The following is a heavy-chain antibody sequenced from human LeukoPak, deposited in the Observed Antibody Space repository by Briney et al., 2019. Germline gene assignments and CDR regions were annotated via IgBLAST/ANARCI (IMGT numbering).Heavy chain of an antibody. V-gene: IGHV3-7*01. J-gene: IGHJ4*02. D-gene: IGHD1-26*01. Sequence: GSLRLSCAASGFTFSSYSMNWVRQAPGKGLEWVANIKQDGSEKYYVDSVKGRFTISRDNAKNSLYLQMNSLRAEDTAVYYCARDRSGSYWGYWGQGTLVTVSS. CDR1: GFTFSSYS. CDR3: ARDRSGSYWGY. CDR2: IKQDGSEK.